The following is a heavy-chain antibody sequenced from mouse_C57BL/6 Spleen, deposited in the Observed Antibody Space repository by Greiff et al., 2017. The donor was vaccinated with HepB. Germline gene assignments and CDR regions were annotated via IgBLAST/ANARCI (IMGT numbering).Heavy chain of an antibody. CDR1: GYTFTDYY. J-gene: IGHJ2*01. V-gene: IGHV1-26*01. CDR2: INPNNGGT. Sequence: EVQLQQSGPELVKPGASVKISCKASGYTFTDYYMNWVKQSHGKSLEWIGDINPNNGGTSYNQKFKGKATLTVDKSSSTAYMELRSLTSEDSAVYYCARGEGLWGQGTTLTVSS. CDR3: ARGEGL.